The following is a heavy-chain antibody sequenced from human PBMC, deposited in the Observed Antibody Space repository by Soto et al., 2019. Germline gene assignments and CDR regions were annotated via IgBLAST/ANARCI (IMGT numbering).Heavy chain of an antibody. CDR2: IVSRSDGGSI. V-gene: IGHV3-15*07. J-gene: IGHJ3*01. Sequence: EVQLVESGGGLEKLGGSPRPSCAPSGFTFTTAWMNWVRQAPGKGLEGVARIVSRSDGGSIDYAAPVRGRFTISRDVSKNTLYLQMNSLKVEDTGIYFCTTATKLNAGGQVSGAFDVWGQGTMVTASS. CDR1: GFTFTTAW. D-gene: IGHD6-25*01. CDR3: TTATKLNAGGQVSGAFDV.